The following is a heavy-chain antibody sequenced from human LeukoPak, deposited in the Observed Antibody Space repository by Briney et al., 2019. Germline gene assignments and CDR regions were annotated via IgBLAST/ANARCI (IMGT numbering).Heavy chain of an antibody. CDR2: IGISSNKI. CDR1: GFTLRSYT. V-gene: IGHV3-21*04. CDR3: AKGLGCSGGSCYLPHS. D-gene: IGHD2-15*01. J-gene: IGHJ4*02. Sequence: PGGSLRLSCAASGFTLRSYTMNWVRQAPGKGLEWVSSIGISSNKIYYADSVKGRFIISRDNSKNTLYLQMNSLRAEDTAVYYCAKGLGCSGGSCYLPHSWGQGTLVTVSS.